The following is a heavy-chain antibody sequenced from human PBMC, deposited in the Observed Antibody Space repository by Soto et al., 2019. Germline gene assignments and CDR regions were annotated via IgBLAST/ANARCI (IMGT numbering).Heavy chain of an antibody. CDR3: ATTRGIAVGGSFDY. D-gene: IGHD6-13*01. V-gene: IGHV4-39*01. CDR1: GGSISSSISY. CDR2: IYSGST. J-gene: IGHJ4*02. Sequence: SETLSLTCTVSGGSISSSISYWGWIRQPPGKGLEWIGTIYSGSTYYNPSLKSRVTISVDTSKNQFSLKLSSVAAADTAIYFCATTRGIAVGGSFDYWGQGTLVTVS.